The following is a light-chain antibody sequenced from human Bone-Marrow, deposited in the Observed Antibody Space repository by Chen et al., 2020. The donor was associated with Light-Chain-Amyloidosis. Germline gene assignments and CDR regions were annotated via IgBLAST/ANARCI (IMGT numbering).Light chain of an antibody. CDR2: RDT. V-gene: IGLV3-25*03. J-gene: IGLJ2*01. CDR3: QSADSSGTYEVI. CDR1: ALPTKY. Sequence: SYDLTQPPSVSVSPGQPSRIPCSGDALPTKYAYWYQQKPGQAPVLVIHRDTERPSGISERFSGSSSGTTATLNISGVQAEDEADYHCQSADSSGTYEVIFGGGTKLTVL.